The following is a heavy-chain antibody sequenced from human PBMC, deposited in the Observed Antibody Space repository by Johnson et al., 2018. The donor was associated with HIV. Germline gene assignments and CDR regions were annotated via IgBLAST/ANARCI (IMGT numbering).Heavy chain of an antibody. D-gene: IGHD2-15*01. J-gene: IGHJ3*02. Sequence: EQLVESGGGLVQPGGSLRLSCGASGFTVSGNYMSWVRQAPGKGLGWVSIIYSGGSTYYAASVKGRFTISRDNSKNTLYLQMNSLRAEDTAVYYCARDDGGGGDAFDIWGQGTMVTVSS. CDR2: IYSGGST. V-gene: IGHV3-66*02. CDR3: ARDDGGGGDAFDI. CDR1: GFTVSGNY.